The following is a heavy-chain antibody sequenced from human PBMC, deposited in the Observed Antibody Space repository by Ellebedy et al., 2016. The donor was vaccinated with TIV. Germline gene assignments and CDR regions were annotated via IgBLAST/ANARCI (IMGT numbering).Heavy chain of an antibody. V-gene: IGHV3-30*01. D-gene: IGHD3-16*01. CDR1: GFTFSSYA. J-gene: IGHJ4*02. Sequence: GESLKISCAASGFTFSSYAMHWVRQAPGKGLEWVAVISYDGSNKYYADSVKGRFTISRDNSKNTLYLQMNSLRAEDTAVYYCARDFTVGVGLPGAYFDYWGQGTLVTVSS. CDR3: ARDFTVGVGLPGAYFDY. CDR2: ISYDGSNK.